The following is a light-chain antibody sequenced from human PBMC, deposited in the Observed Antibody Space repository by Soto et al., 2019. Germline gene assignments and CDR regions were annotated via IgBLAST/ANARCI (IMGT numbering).Light chain of an antibody. Sequence: DIQMTQSPSTLSASVGDRVTITCRASQSISGWLAWYQQKPGKAPNLLIYDASSLESGVPSRFSGSGSGTEFTLTISSLQPDDLATYHCQQYNSYPRTFGQGTKLEIK. CDR3: QQYNSYPRT. CDR1: QSISGW. CDR2: DAS. J-gene: IGKJ2*01. V-gene: IGKV1-5*01.